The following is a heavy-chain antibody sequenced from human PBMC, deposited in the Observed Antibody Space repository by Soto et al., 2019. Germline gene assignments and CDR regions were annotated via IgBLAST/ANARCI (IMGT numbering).Heavy chain of an antibody. Sequence: GESLKISCKGSGYSFTSYWIGWVRQMPGKGLEWMGIIYPGDSDTRYSPSLQGQVTISADKSISTAYLQWSSLKASDTAMYYCARRGYSYGKELYYYYGMDVWGQGTTVTVSS. D-gene: IGHD5-18*01. CDR1: GYSFTSYW. CDR3: ARRGYSYGKELYYYYGMDV. V-gene: IGHV5-51*01. J-gene: IGHJ6*02. CDR2: IYPGDSDT.